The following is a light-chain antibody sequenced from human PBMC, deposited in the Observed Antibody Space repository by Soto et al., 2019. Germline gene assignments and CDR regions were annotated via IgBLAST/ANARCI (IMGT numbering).Light chain of an antibody. J-gene: IGKJ1*01. CDR3: QQYSSYPRT. CDR1: QDISDW. V-gene: IGKV1-5*01. Sequence: EIQMTQSPSTLSASVGDRVTISCRASQDISDWLAWYQQKPGEAPKLLIYDASSLKSGVPSGISGSGSGTDFPLTISSLQPDDFATYFCQQYSSYPRTFGQGTKVDIK. CDR2: DAS.